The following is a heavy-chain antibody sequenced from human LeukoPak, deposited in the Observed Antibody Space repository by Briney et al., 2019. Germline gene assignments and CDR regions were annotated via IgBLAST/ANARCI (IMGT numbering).Heavy chain of an antibody. CDR1: GESVRHYY. J-gene: IGHJ4*02. CDR3: ARHSAVVATDY. D-gene: IGHD2-15*01. Sequence: SETLSLTCNVSGESVRHYYWSWIPQPPGKGLELVGYISDSGSNYHKPSLNGRATLSLDTSKNQFSLELTSVTAADTAVYFCARHSAVVATDYWGQGTLVSVFS. V-gene: IGHV4-59*08. CDR2: ISDSGSN.